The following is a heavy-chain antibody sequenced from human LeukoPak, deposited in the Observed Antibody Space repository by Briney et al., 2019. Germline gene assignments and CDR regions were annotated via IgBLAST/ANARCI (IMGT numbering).Heavy chain of an antibody. D-gene: IGHD2-15*01. CDR3: AKGHRYCTSGNCNSAVDY. Sequence: GGSLRLSCSMSGFTLSQYAMSWVRQAPGKGLEWVSTIGGGGGSTDYTDSVKGRFTISRDNSKNTLYLQMNSLGAEDTAVYYCAKGHRYCTSGNCNSAVDYWGQGTLVTVSS. V-gene: IGHV3-23*01. CDR1: GFTLSQYA. J-gene: IGHJ4*02. CDR2: IGGGGGST.